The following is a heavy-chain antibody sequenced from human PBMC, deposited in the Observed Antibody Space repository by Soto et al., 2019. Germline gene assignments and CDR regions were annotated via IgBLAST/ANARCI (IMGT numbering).Heavy chain of an antibody. CDR3: AREGSAPYYYYGMDV. J-gene: IGHJ6*02. V-gene: IGHV1-18*01. D-gene: IGHD6-19*01. CDR1: GYTFTTYG. Sequence: QVQLEQSGAEVKKPGDSMKVSCKASGYTFTTYGISWVRQAPGQGLEWMGCMNGYNGNTDYPQKLQGRVTMTTDTSTSTAYMALRSLRSDDTAVYYCAREGSAPYYYYGMDVWGQGTTVTVSS. CDR2: MNGYNGNT.